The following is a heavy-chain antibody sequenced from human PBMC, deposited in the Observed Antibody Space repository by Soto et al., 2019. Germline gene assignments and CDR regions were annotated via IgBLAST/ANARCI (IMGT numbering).Heavy chain of an antibody. CDR2: IYYRGRT. V-gene: IGHV4-59*01. J-gene: IGHJ4*02. D-gene: IGHD4-4*01. CDR1: GGSISSYY. CDR3: ARGRLGTTVTSAFDY. Sequence: SETLSLTCTVSGGSISSYYWSWIRQPPGKGLEWIGYIYYRGRTNYNPSLKSRVTISEDTSKNQNTLKMNSVTAADTAVYYCARGRLGTTVTSAFDYWGQGTLVTVS.